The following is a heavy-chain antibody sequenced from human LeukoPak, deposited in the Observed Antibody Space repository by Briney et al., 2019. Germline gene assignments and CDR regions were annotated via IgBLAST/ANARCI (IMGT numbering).Heavy chain of an antibody. CDR2: VYTSGST. J-gene: IGHJ5*02. V-gene: IGHV4-61*02. Sequence: PSQTLSLTCTVSGGSISSGSYYWSWIRQPAGKGLEWIGRVYTSGSTNYNPSLKSRVTISVDTSKNQFSLRLSSVTAAHTAVYYCARVGPPDYYDSSGYRTAWGQGTLVTVSS. D-gene: IGHD3-22*01. CDR3: ARVGPPDYYDSSGYRTA. CDR1: GGSISSGSYY.